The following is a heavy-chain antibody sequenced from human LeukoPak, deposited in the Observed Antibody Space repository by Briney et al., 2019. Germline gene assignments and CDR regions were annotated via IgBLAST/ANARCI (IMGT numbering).Heavy chain of an antibody. CDR2: INPSGGST. J-gene: IGHJ4*02. V-gene: IGHV1-46*01. D-gene: IGHD7-27*01. CDR1: GYTFTSYY. Sequence: ASVEVSCKASGYTFTSYYMHWVRQAPGQGLEWMGIINPSGGSTSYAQKFQGRVTMTRDTSISTAYMELSSLRSDDTAVYYCVGGAPNWGFDLWGQGTLVTVSS. CDR3: VGGAPNWGFDL.